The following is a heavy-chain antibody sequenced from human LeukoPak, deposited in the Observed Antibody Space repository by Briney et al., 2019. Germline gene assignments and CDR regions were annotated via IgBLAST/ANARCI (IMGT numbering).Heavy chain of an antibody. CDR3: ARARAYCSGGSCYFVGWFDP. D-gene: IGHD2-15*01. J-gene: IGHJ5*02. Sequence: SETLSLTCTVSGGSISSYYWSWIRQPPGKGLEWIGYIYYSGSTNYNPSLKSRVTIPVDTSKNQFSLKLSSVTAADTAVYYCARARAYCSGGSCYFVGWFDPWGQGTLVTVSS. V-gene: IGHV4-59*01. CDR2: IYYSGST. CDR1: GGSISSYY.